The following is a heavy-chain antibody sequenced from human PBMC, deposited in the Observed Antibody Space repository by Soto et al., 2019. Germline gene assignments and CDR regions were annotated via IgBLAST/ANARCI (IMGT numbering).Heavy chain of an antibody. CDR2: IWYDGSNK. D-gene: IGHD6-13*01. CDR3: AKDMLGRIAAAGTGYYCYGMDV. J-gene: IGHJ6*02. CDR1: GFTFSSYG. V-gene: IGHV3-33*06. Sequence: PGGSLRLSCAASGFTFSSYGMHWVRQSPGKGLEWVAVIWYDGSNKYYADSVKGRFTISRDNSKNTLYLQMNSLRAEDTALYYFAKDMLGRIAAAGTGYYCYGMDVWGQGTTVTVSS.